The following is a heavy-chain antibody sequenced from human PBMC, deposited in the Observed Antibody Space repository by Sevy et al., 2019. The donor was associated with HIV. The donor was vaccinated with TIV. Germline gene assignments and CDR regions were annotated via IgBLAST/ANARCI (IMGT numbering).Heavy chain of an antibody. CDR2: ISAYNGNT. Sequence: ASVNASCKASGYTFTSYGISWVRQAPGQGLEWMGWISAYNGNTNYAQKLQGRVTMTTDTSTSTAYMELRSLRSDDTAVYYCARDSGGVDHDSSGYYYRYYFVFDPWGQGTLVTVSS. CDR1: GYTFTSYG. J-gene: IGHJ5*02. V-gene: IGHV1-18*04. CDR3: ARDSGGVDHDSSGYYYRYYFVFDP. D-gene: IGHD3-22*01.